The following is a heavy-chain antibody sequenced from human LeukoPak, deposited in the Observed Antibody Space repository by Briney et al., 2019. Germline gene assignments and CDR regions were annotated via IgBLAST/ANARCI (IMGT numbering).Heavy chain of an antibody. V-gene: IGHV4-34*01. J-gene: IGHJ4*02. D-gene: IGHD1-7*01. Sequence: PSETLSLTCAVYGGSFSGYYWSWIRQPPGKGLEWIGEINHSGSTNYNPSLKSRVTISVDTSKNQFSLKLSSVTAADTAVYYCARDTPSTGTFDYWGQGTLVTVS. CDR1: GGSFSGYY. CDR2: INHSGST. CDR3: ARDTPSTGTFDY.